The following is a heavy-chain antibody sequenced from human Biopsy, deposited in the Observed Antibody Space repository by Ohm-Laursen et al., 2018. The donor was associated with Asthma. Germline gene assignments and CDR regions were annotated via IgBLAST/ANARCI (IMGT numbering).Heavy chain of an antibody. J-gene: IGHJ4*02. CDR1: GITFSSSG. Sequence: SLRLSCAASGITFSSSGMHWVRQAPGKGLEWVAFISMDGYVKNYADSVKGRFTISRDNSKTTVYLQMDSLRAEDTAVYFGAKDKGRNSIDYWGQGTLVTVSS. V-gene: IGHV3-30*18. CDR3: AKDKGRNSIDY. CDR2: ISMDGYVK. D-gene: IGHD5-18*01.